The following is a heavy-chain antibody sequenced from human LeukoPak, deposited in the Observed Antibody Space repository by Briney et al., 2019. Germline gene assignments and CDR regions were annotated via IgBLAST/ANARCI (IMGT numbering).Heavy chain of an antibody. CDR1: GFTFTSYS. D-gene: IGHD1-26*01. CDR3: AKGGKWDVTPFDY. V-gene: IGHV3-23*01. J-gene: IGHJ4*02. Sequence: GGSLRLSCAASGFTFTSYSMNWVRQAPGKGLEWVSTISGGGGSTYYADSVKGRFTISRDNSKNTLYLQVNSLRAEDTAVYYCAKGGKWDVTPFDYWGQGTLVTVAS. CDR2: ISGGGGST.